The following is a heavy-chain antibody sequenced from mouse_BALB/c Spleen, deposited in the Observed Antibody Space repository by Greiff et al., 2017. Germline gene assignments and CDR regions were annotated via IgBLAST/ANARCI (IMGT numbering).Heavy chain of an antibody. CDR2: IWGGGST. CDR1: GFSFSRYS. CDR3: AGSELVLGAVDC. J-gene: IGHJ4*01. V-gene: IGHV2-6-4*01. D-gene: IGHD1-1*02. Sequence: QVQLKQSGPGLVAPSQSLSITCTASGFSFSRYSVHWVRQPPGKGLEWLGMIWGGGSTDYNSALKSRLSISKDNSKSQVFLKMTSLQTDDTVMYLWAGSELVLGAVDCWGQGASGTMSS.